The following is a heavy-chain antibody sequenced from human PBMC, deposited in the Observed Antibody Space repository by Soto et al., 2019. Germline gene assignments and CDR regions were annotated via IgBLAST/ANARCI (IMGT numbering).Heavy chain of an antibody. D-gene: IGHD2-2*01. CDR2: IIPIFGTA. Sequence: SVKVSCKASGGTFSSYAISWVRQAPGQGLERMGGIIPIFGTANYAQKFQGRVTITADESTSTAYMELSSLRSEDTAVYYCAIPIVPAARRNQYYYYGMDVWGQGTTVTVSS. CDR3: AIPIVPAARRNQYYYYGMDV. CDR1: GGTFSSYA. J-gene: IGHJ6*02. V-gene: IGHV1-69*13.